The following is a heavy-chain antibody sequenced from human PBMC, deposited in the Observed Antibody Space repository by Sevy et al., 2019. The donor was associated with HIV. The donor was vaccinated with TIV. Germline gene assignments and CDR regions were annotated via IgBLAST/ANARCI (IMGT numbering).Heavy chain of an antibody. D-gene: IGHD3-3*01. J-gene: IGHJ1*01. CDR1: GFTFSSYA. Sequence: GGSLRLSCAASGFTFSSYAMHWVRQAPGKGLEWVAVISYDGNNKYYADSVKGRFTISRDNSKNTLYLQMNSLRAEDTAVYYCARDPCITIFGVVIGAEYFQHWGQGTLVTVSS. V-gene: IGHV3-30-3*01. CDR2: ISYDGNNK. CDR3: ARDPCITIFGVVIGAEYFQH.